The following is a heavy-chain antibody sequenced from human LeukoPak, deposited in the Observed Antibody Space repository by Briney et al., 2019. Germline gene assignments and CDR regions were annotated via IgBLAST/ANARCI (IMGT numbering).Heavy chain of an antibody. CDR2: IRYDGSNK. Sequence: PGGSLRLSCAAPGFTFSNYGMHWVRQAPGKGLEWVAFIRYDGSNKYYADSVKGRFTISRDNSNNTLYLQMNSLRAEDTAVYYCAKDLPYRDLLLWFGELDNWGQGTLVTVSS. V-gene: IGHV3-30*02. CDR3: AKDLPYRDLLLWFGELDN. CDR1: GFTFSNYG. D-gene: IGHD3-10*01. J-gene: IGHJ4*02.